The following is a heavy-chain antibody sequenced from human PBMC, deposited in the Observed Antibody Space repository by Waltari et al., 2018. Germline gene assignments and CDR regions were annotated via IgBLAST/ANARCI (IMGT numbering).Heavy chain of an antibody. CDR1: GGTFSSYA. CDR2: IIPIFGTA. CDR3: ARDPGHTAMDYWYFDL. Sequence: QVQLVQSGAEVKKPGSSVKVSCKASGGTFSSYALSWVRQAPGQGLEWMGGIIPIFGTANYAQKFQGRVTITADESTSTAYMELSSLRSEDTAVYYCARDPGHTAMDYWYFDLWGQGTLVTVSS. J-gene: IGHJ2*01. V-gene: IGHV1-69*01. D-gene: IGHD5-18*01.